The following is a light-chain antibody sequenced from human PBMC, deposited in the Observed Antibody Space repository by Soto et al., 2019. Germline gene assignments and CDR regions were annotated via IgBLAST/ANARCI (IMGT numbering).Light chain of an antibody. CDR1: NSNIGNNY. J-gene: IGLJ1*01. V-gene: IGLV1-51*01. CDR2: DNN. CDR3: GTWDSSLSAGV. Sequence: QSVLTQPPSVSATPGQTVTISCSGSNSNIGNNYVSWYQQLPGTAPKLLIYDNNKRPSEIPDRFSGSKSGPSATLGITGLQTGDDADYYCGTWDSSLSAGVFGTGTKLTVL.